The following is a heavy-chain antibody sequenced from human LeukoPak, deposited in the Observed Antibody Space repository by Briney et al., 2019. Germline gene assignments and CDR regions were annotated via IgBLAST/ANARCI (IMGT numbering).Heavy chain of an antibody. J-gene: IGHJ4*02. CDR1: ADTFSNYP. Sequence: SVKVSCKASADTFSNYPISWVRQAPGRGLEWMGGIIPIFNTTNYAQKFQGRVTITADKSTNSAYMELSSLRSEDTAVYYRAREAGTTFRTTTFDSWGQGTRVTVSS. V-gene: IGHV1-69*06. D-gene: IGHD1-1*01. CDR3: AREAGTTFRTTTFDS. CDR2: IIPIFNTT.